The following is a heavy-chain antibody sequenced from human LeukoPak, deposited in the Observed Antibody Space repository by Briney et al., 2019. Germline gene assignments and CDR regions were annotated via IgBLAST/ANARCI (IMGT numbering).Heavy chain of an antibody. V-gene: IGHV4-59*01. J-gene: IGHJ4*02. Sequence: SETLSLTCTASGDSISNNYWSWIRQPPGKGLEWIGYIHYSGSTRYNPSLRSRVTISVDTSKNQFSLKVSSVIDADTAVYYCARTRDGYNSASPFDSWGQGTLVTVSS. CDR2: IHYSGST. CDR3: ARTRDGYNSASPFDS. D-gene: IGHD5-24*01. CDR1: GDSISNNY.